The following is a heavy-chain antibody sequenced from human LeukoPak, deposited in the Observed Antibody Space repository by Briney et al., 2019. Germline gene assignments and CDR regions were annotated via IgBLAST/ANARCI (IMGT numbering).Heavy chain of an antibody. Sequence: SETLSLTCTVSGGSISSYYWSWIRQPPGKGLEWIGYIYYSGSTNYNPSLKSRVTISVDTSKNQFSLKLSSVTAADTAVYYCARDPYSGYDYGSYWYFDLWGRGTLVTVSS. CDR2: IYYSGST. CDR1: GGSISSYY. D-gene: IGHD5-12*01. V-gene: IGHV4-59*01. CDR3: ARDPYSGYDYGSYWYFDL. J-gene: IGHJ2*01.